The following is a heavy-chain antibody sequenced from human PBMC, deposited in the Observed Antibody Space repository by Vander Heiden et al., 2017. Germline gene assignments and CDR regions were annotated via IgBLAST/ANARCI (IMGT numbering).Heavy chain of an antibody. CDR2: IGGSGGST. V-gene: IGHV3-23*01. Sequence: EVQLLESGGGLVQPGGSLRLPCAAPGFTFSSYAMSWVRQAPGKGLEWVSAIGGSGGSTYYADSVKGRFTISRDNSKNTLYLQMNSLRAEDTAVYYCANGIQSWPPQIDYWGQGTLVTVSS. CDR1: GFTFSSYA. D-gene: IGHD6-13*01. J-gene: IGHJ4*02. CDR3: ANGIQSWPPQIDY.